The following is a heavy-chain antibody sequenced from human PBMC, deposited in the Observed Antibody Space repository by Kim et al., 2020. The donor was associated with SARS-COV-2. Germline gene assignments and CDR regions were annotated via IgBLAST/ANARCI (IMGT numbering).Heavy chain of an antibody. Sequence: RYYGDSVRGRFTIARDNDKNSLFLQMNSLRAEDTAVYYCAKGPNYSPFDYWGQGTLVTVSS. V-gene: IGHV3-48*03. J-gene: IGHJ4*02. CDR3: AKGPNYSPFDY. D-gene: IGHD4-4*01. CDR2: R.